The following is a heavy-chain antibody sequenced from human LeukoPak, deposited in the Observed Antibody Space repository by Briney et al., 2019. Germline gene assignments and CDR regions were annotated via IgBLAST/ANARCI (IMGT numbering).Heavy chain of an antibody. CDR1: GGSFSGSY. CDR3: ARRVRLWTNDLYYYGTDV. D-gene: IGHD3-10*01. Sequence: SETLSLTCAVHGGSFSGSYWNWIRQPPGKGLEWIGEINHSGITNYNPPLKSRVIISVDTSKNKFSLKVRSVTAADSAVYYCARRVRLWTNDLYYYGTDVWGQGTTVTVSS. CDR2: INHSGIT. V-gene: IGHV4-34*01. J-gene: IGHJ6*02.